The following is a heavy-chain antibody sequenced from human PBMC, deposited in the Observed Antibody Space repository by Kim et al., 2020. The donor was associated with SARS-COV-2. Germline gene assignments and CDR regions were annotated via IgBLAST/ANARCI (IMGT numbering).Heavy chain of an antibody. Sequence: SETLSLTCAVYGGSFSGYYWSWIRQPPGKGLEWIGEINHSGSTNYNPSLKSRVTISVDTSKNQFSLKLRSVTAADTAVYYCARAAGMDVWGQGTTVTVSS. CDR3: ARAAGMDV. CDR2: INHSGST. J-gene: IGHJ6*02. CDR1: GGSFSGYY. V-gene: IGHV4-34*01.